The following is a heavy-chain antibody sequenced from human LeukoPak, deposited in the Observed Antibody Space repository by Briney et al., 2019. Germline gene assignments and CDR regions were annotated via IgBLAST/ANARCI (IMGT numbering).Heavy chain of an antibody. CDR3: VRVWHYSDY. CDR2: IKGDGNSI. J-gene: IGHJ4*02. V-gene: IGHV3-74*01. CDR1: GFTFSSYW. D-gene: IGHD2-21*01. Sequence: PGGSPRLSCAASGFTFSSYWMRWVRQAPGKGLVWVSRIKGDGNSIRYADSVKGRFTISRDNAKNTLYLQMNSLRAEDTAVYYCVRVWHYSDYWGQGTLVTVSS.